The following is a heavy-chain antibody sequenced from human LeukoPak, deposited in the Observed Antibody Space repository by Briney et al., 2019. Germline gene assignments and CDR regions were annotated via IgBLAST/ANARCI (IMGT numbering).Heavy chain of an antibody. V-gene: IGHV3-23*01. CDR3: AKDERSSWPPNWFDP. J-gene: IGHJ5*02. CDR1: GFTFSSYA. D-gene: IGHD6-13*01. Sequence: GGSLRLSCAASGFTFSSYAVSWVRQAPGKGLEWVSAISGSGGSTYYADSVKGRLTISRDNSKNTLYLQMNSLRAEDTAVYYCAKDERSSWPPNWFDPWGQGTLVTVSS. CDR2: ISGSGGST.